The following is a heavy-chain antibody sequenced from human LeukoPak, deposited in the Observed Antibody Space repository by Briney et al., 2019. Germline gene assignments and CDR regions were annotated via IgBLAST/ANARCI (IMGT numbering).Heavy chain of an antibody. J-gene: IGHJ4*02. CDR2: IFLSDSDT. CDR3: ARHEVTAAAGTEFDS. Sequence: GECLKISCQASGYKFTNYWIGWVRQMPGKGLEWMGIIFLSDSDTRYSPSFQGQVTISADKSTSTAYLHWSTLKASDTAIYYCARHEVTAAAGTEFDSWGQGTLVTVSS. D-gene: IGHD6-13*01. V-gene: IGHV5-51*01. CDR1: GYKFTNYW.